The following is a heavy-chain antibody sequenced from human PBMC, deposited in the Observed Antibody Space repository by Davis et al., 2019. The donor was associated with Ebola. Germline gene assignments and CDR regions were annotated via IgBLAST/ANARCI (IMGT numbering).Heavy chain of an antibody. CDR1: GASIIHDDHA. V-gene: IGHV4-30-4*08. CDR3: ARDDLSGLIDS. CDR2: IQHTGGP. Sequence: LRLSCTVSGASIIHDDHAWSWIRQPPGKGLEWIGYIQHTGGPYYNPSLKSRVTMSVYTSKNQFSLTLTSVTAADTAVYYCARDDLSGLIDSWGQGTLVTVSS. D-gene: IGHD1-26*01. J-gene: IGHJ4*02.